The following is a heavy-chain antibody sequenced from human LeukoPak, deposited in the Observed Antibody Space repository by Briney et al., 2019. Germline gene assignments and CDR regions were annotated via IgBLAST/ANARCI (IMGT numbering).Heavy chain of an antibody. Sequence: PSETLSLTCAVYGGSFSGYYWSWIRQTPGKGLEWIGEINHSGSTNYNPSLKSRVTISVDTSKNQFSLKLSSVTAADTAVYYCARRIIALAGTDYFDYWGQGTLVTVSS. CDR3: ARRIIALAGTDYFDY. J-gene: IGHJ4*02. CDR2: INHSGST. D-gene: IGHD6-19*01. CDR1: GGSFSGYY. V-gene: IGHV4-34*01.